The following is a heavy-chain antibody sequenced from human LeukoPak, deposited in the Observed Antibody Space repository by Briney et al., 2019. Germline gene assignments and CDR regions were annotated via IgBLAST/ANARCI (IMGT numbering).Heavy chain of an antibody. D-gene: IGHD3-10*01. CDR3: ARDILPSGSRAFDI. CDR1: GFTLSDYG. V-gene: IGHV3-33*01. Sequence: GRSLRLSCAVSGFTLSDYGIHWVRQAPGKGLEWVTIISSDGSIKYADSVKGRFTVSRDSSKNTVCLQMNSLRAEDTAVYSCARDILPSGSRAFDIWGQGTMVTVSS. CDR2: ISSDGSIK. J-gene: IGHJ3*02.